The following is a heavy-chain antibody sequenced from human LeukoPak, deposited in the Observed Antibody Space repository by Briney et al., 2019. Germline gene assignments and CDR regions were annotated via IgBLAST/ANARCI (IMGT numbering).Heavy chain of an antibody. CDR1: GFTFGDYA. Sequence: PGGSLRLSCTASGFTFGDYAMSWFCQAPGKGLERVGFVRSKAYGGTTEYAASVKGRFTISRDDSKSIAYLQMNSLKTEDTAVYYCTRGILGYCSGGSCYGVDYWGQGTLVTVSS. D-gene: IGHD2-15*01. CDR2: VRSKAYGGTT. CDR3: TRGILGYCSGGSCYGVDY. V-gene: IGHV3-49*03. J-gene: IGHJ4*02.